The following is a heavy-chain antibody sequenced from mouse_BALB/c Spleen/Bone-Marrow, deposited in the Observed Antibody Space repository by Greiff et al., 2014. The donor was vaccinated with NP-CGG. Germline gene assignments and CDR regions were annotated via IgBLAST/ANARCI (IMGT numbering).Heavy chain of an antibody. Sequence: QVQLKESGAELVKPGASVKLSCQASGYTFTSYDINWVRQRPEQGLEWIGWIFPGDGSTKYNEKFKGKATLTTDKSSSTAYMQLSRLTSEDSAVYFGARRVYYECDGGAWFAYWGQGTLVTVSA. J-gene: IGHJ3*01. CDR3: ARRVYYECDGGAWFAY. CDR2: IFPGDGST. CDR1: GYTFTSYD. D-gene: IGHD2-4*01. V-gene: IGHV1-85*01.